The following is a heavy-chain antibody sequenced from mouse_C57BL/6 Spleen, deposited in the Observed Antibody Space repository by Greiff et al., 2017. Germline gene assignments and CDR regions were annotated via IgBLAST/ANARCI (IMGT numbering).Heavy chain of an antibody. CDR2: IHPSDSDT. CDR1: GYTFTSYW. V-gene: IGHV1-74*01. D-gene: IGHD2-1*01. J-gene: IGHJ4*01. CDR3: ASYGNYVIDYAMDY. Sequence: QVQLQQPGAELVKPGASVKVSCKASGYTFTSYWMHWVKQRPGQGLEWIGRIHPSDSDTNYNQKFKGKATLTVDKSSSTAYMQLSSLTSEDSAVYYCASYGNYVIDYAMDYWGQGTSVTVSS.